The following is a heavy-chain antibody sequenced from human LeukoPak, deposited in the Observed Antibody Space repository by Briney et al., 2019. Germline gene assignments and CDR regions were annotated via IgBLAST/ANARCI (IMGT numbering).Heavy chain of an antibody. CDR3: ARCAYCGGDCYPSCYYYMDV. V-gene: IGHV1-69*05. D-gene: IGHD2-21*02. CDR2: IIPLFGTT. CDR1: GGTFSSYA. Sequence: SVKVSCKASGGTFSSYAISWVRQAPGQGLEWMGGIIPLFGTTNYAQKFQDRVTMTTDESTSAVYLELSSLRSEDTAVYYCARCAYCGGDCYPSCYYYMDVWGKETTVTVSS. J-gene: IGHJ6*03.